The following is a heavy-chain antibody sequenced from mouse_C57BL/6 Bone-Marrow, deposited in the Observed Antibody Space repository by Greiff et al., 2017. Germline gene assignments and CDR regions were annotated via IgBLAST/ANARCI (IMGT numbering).Heavy chain of an antibody. CDR3: AITGGYFDV. CDR1: GYSFTGYY. J-gene: IGHJ1*03. CDR2: INPSTGGT. D-gene: IGHD4-1*01. Sequence: VQLQQSGPELVKPGASVKISCKASGYSFTGYYMNWVKQSPEKSLEWIGEINPSTGGTTYNQKFKAKATLTVDKSSSTASMQLKSLTSEDTAVYYCAITGGYFDVWGTGTTVTVSS. V-gene: IGHV1-42*01.